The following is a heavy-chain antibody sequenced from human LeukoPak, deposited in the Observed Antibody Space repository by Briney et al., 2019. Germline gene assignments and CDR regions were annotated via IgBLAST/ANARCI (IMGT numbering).Heavy chain of an antibody. CDR2: ISSTGSTI. Sequence: GGSLRLSCAASGFTVSSNYMNWVRQAPGKGLEWVSYISSTGSTIYYADSVKGRFTISRDNAKNSLYLQMNSLRAEDTAVYYCASDYYDRSQYWGQGTLVTVSS. V-gene: IGHV3-48*03. CDR1: GFTVSSNY. D-gene: IGHD3-22*01. CDR3: ASDYYDRSQY. J-gene: IGHJ4*02.